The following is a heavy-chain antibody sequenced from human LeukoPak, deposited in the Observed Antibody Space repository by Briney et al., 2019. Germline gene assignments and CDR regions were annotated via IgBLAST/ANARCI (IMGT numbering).Heavy chain of an antibody. CDR3: ASRTYYDSSGYQY. V-gene: IGHV3-48*01. J-gene: IGHJ4*02. CDR2: ISSSSTTI. CDR1: GFTFSSYS. D-gene: IGHD3-22*01. Sequence: GGSLRLSCAGSGFTFSSYSMNWVRQAPGKGLEWVSYISSSSTTIYYADSVKGRFTVSRDNAKNSLYLQMNSLRAEDTAVYYCASRTYYDSSGYQYGGQGTLVTVSS.